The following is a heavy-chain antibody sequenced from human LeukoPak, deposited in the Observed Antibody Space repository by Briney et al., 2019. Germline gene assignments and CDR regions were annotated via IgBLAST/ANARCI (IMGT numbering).Heavy chain of an antibody. CDR1: GFTFSSYA. CDR3: ARARGYSYGQLKYYFDY. CDR2: ISYDGSNK. Sequence: GGSLRLSCAAFGFTFSSYAMHWVRQAPGKGLEWVVVISYDGSNKYYADSVKGRFTISRDNSKNTLYLQMNSLRAEDTAVYYCARARGYSYGQLKYYFDYWGQGTLVTVSS. J-gene: IGHJ4*02. V-gene: IGHV3-30-3*01. D-gene: IGHD5-18*01.